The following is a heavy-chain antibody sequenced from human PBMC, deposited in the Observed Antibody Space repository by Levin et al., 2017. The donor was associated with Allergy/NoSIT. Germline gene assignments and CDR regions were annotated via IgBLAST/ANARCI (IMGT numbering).Heavy chain of an antibody. Sequence: GGSLRLSCAASGFTFSSYAMSWVRQAPGKGLEWVSAISGSGGSTYYADSVKGRFTISRDNSKNTLYLQMNSLRAEDTAVYYCAKDSLPFYYDSSGPRGNGYWGQGTLVTVSS. CDR1: GFTFSSYA. CDR2: ISGSGGST. J-gene: IGHJ4*02. D-gene: IGHD3-22*01. V-gene: IGHV3-23*01. CDR3: AKDSLPFYYDSSGPRGNGY.